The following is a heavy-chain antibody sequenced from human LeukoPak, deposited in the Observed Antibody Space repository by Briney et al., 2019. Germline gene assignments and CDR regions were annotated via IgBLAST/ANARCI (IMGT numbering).Heavy chain of an antibody. CDR3: ARYYDPAVGDAFDI. D-gene: IGHD3-16*01. V-gene: IGHV3-7*01. CDR2: INPDGNEK. J-gene: IGHJ3*02. Sequence: GGSLRLSCAPSGFRFGSDWMTWVRQAPGKGLEWVANINPDGNEKYYVDSVKGRFTISRDNGKNSLYLQLNSLRAEDTAVYYCARYYDPAVGDAFDIWGQGTMVTVSS. CDR1: GFRFGSDW.